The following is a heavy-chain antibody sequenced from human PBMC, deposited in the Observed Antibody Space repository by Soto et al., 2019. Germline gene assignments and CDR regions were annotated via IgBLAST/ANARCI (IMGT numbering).Heavy chain of an antibody. J-gene: IGHJ5*02. V-gene: IGHV3-21*01. CDR2: ISSSSSYI. D-gene: IGHD6-6*01. Sequence: PVGSLRLSCAASGFTFSSYSMNWVRQAPGKGLEWVSSISSSSSYIYYADSVKGRFTISRDNAKNSLYLQMNSLRAEDTAVYYCARLGAARPEDWFDPWGQGTLVTVSS. CDR1: GFTFSSYS. CDR3: ARLGAARPEDWFDP.